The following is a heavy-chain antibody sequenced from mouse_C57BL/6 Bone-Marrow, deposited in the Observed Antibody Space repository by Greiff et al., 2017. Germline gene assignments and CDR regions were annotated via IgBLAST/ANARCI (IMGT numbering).Heavy chain of an antibody. CDR3: SRKGDGSSCWYFDV. CDR2: IWSGGST. Sequence: QVPLQQSGPGLVQPSQRLSITCTVSGFSLTSYGVHWVRQSPGKGLEWLGVIWSGGSTDSNAAFISRLRISKDNSKSQVFFKMNSLQADDTAIYYCSRKGDGSSCWYFDVWGTGTTVTVSS. D-gene: IGHD1-1*01. V-gene: IGHV2-2*01. CDR1: GFSLTSYG. J-gene: IGHJ1*03.